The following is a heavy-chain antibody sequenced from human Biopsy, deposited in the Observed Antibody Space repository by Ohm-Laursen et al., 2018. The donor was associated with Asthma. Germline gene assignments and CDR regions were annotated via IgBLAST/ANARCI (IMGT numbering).Heavy chain of an antibody. CDR3: VRDGTDDAFDI. D-gene: IGHD1-1*01. Sequence: SSLRLSCAASGLTFRNYAIHWVRQAPGKGLAWVGVISKDASTQDYADSVKGRFTMARDNSKNTLDLQMNSLREEDTAVYYCVRDGTDDAFDIWGQGTVVSVSS. V-gene: IGHV3-30*01. CDR2: ISKDASTQ. J-gene: IGHJ3*02. CDR1: GLTFRNYA.